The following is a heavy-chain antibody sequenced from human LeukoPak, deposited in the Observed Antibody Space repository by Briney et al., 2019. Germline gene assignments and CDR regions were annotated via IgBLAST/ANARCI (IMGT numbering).Heavy chain of an antibody. CDR1: GFAFSSYW. Sequence: GGSLRLSCAASGFAFSSYWASWVRQAPGKGLEWVANINQDGSDQNYVDSVRGRFTISRDNAKNSAYLQMNSPRVEDTAVYYCARSLWPEDYWGQGILVTVSS. D-gene: IGHD2-21*01. CDR2: INQDGSDQ. J-gene: IGHJ4*02. V-gene: IGHV3-7*01. CDR3: ARSLWPEDY.